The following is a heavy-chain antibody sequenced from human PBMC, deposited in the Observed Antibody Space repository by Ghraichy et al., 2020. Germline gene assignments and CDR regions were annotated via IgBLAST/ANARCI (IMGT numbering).Heavy chain of an antibody. J-gene: IGHJ4*02. Sequence: GGSLRLSCAASGFTFSSYWMHWVRQAPGKGLVWVSRINSDGSSTSYADSVKGRFTISRDNAKNTLYLQMNSLRAEDTAVYYCARGHPDYGDSIEFDYWGQGTLVTVSS. CDR2: INSDGSST. V-gene: IGHV3-74*01. CDR1: GFTFSSYW. D-gene: IGHD4-17*01. CDR3: ARGHPDYGDSIEFDY.